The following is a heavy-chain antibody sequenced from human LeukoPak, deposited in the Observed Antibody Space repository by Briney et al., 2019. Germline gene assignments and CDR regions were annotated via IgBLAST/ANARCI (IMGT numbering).Heavy chain of an antibody. CDR3: AKGSKTLLFTRDHYIDV. D-gene: IGHD2-21*02. CDR1: RFTFSSYT. V-gene: IGHV3-23*01. J-gene: IGHJ6*03. Sequence: GGSLRLSCAASRFTFSSYTMSWVRQAPGKGLEWVSAISGSGDTTYYADSVKGRFTISRDNSKSTLYLQMNSLRAEDTAVYYCAKGSKTLLFTRDHYIDVWGKGTTVTISS. CDR2: ISGSGDTT.